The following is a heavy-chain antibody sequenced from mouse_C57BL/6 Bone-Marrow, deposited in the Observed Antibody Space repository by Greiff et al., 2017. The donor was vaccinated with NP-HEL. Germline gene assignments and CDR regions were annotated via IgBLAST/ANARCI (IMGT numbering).Heavy chain of an antibody. CDR1: GYTFTSYG. CDR2: IYPRSGNT. V-gene: IGHV1-81*01. J-gene: IGHJ4*01. Sequence: VQLQQSGAELARPGASVKLSCKASGYTFTSYGISWVKQRTGQGLEWIGEIYPRSGNTYYNEKFKGKATLTADKSSSTAYMELRSLPSEDSAVYFCTRWAAWVYAMDYWGQGTSVTVSS. D-gene: IGHD4-1*01. CDR3: TRWAAWVYAMDY.